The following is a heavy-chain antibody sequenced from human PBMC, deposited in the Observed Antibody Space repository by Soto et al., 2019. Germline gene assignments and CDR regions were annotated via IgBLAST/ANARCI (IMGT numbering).Heavy chain of an antibody. J-gene: IGHJ4*02. Sequence: QVQLVESGGGVVQPGRSLRLFCAASGFTFSSYAMHWVRQAPGKGLEWVAVISYDGSNKYYADSVKGRFTISRDNSKNTLYLQMNSLRAEDTAVYYCAREARELGGRYFDYWGQGTLVTVSS. CDR3: AREARELGGRYFDY. V-gene: IGHV3-30-3*01. CDR2: ISYDGSNK. D-gene: IGHD7-27*01. CDR1: GFTFSSYA.